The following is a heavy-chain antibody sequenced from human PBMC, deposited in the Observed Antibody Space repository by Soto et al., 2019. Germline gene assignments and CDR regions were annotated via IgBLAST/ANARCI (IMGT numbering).Heavy chain of an antibody. D-gene: IGHD1-7*01. CDR2: IYPGDSDT. CDR3: ARTGTTWRRWFDP. Sequence: EFLKISFKGAGYSFTSYWIGWVRQMPGKGLEWMGIIYPGDSDTRYSPSFQGQVTISADKSISTAYLQWSSLKASDTAMYYCARTGTTWRRWFDPWGQGTLVTVSS. CDR1: GYSFTSYW. V-gene: IGHV5-51*01. J-gene: IGHJ5*02.